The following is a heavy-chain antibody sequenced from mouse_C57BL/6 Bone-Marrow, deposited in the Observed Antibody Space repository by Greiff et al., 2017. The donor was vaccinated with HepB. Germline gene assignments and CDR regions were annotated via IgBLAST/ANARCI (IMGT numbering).Heavy chain of an antibody. CDR1: GYTFTSYW. CDR2: IYPGSGST. CDR3: ARSVNDGYYGGFAY. Sequence: QVQLQQPGAELVKPGASVKMSCKASGYTFTSYWITWVKQRPGQGLEWIGDIYPGSGSTNYNEKFKSKATLTVDTSSSTAYMQLSILTSEDSAVYYCARSVNDGYYGGFAYWGQGTLVTVSA. D-gene: IGHD2-3*01. V-gene: IGHV1-55*01. J-gene: IGHJ3*01.